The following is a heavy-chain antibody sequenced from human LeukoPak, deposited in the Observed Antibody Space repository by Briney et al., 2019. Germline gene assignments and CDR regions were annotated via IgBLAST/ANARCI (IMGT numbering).Heavy chain of an antibody. CDR3: AKGAGDAFDI. CDR1: GFTFSSYA. V-gene: IGHV3-23*01. J-gene: IGHJ3*02. Sequence: PGGSLRLSCAASGFTFSSYAMTWVRQAPGEGLEWVSSISGSGVNTYYADSVTGRFTISRDNSKNTLYLQMNSLRAEDTALYYCAKGAGDAFDIWGQGTIVTVSS. CDR2: ISGSGVNT. D-gene: IGHD3-10*01.